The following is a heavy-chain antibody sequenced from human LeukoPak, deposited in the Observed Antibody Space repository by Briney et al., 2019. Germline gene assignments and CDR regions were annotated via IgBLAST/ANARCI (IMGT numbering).Heavy chain of an antibody. V-gene: IGHV1-8*01. CDR2: MNPNSGNT. D-gene: IGHD4-17*01. Sequence: ASVKVSCKASGYTFTSYDINWVRQATGKGLEWMGWMNPNSGNTGYAQKFQGRVTMTRNTSISTAYMELSSLTSEDTAVYYCARGPDYGDDVFDYWGPGTLVTVSS. J-gene: IGHJ4*02. CDR3: ARGPDYGDDVFDY. CDR1: GYTFTSYD.